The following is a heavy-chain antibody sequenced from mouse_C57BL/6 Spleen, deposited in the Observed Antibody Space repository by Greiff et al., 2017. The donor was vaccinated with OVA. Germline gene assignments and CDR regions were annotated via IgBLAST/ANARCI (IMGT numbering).Heavy chain of an antibody. V-gene: IGHV1-50*01. Sequence: QVQLQQSGAELVKPGASVKLSCTASGYTFTSYWMHWVKQRPGQGLEWIGEIDPSDSYTKYNQKFKGKATLTVDTSSSTAYMQLNSLTSEDSAVYFCARSESPAQAPDYWGQGTTLTVSS. J-gene: IGHJ2*01. CDR2: IDPSDSYT. D-gene: IGHD3-2*02. CDR3: ARSESPAQAPDY. CDR1: GYTFTSYW.